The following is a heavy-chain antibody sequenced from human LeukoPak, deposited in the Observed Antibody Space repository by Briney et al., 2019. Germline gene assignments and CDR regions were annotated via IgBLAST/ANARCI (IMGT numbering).Heavy chain of an antibody. D-gene: IGHD3-3*01. V-gene: IGHV4-38-2*01. Sequence: SETLSLNCAVSGDSMRSASYWGWVRPPPGQGLEWIGTIYHAGCTYSNPSLRSRLTLSIDTSKNQFSLKLRSVTAADTAVYFCPRVSVLGFWSGYSDSWAQGTLVTVSS. CDR3: PRVSVLGFWSGYSDS. CDR2: IYHAGCT. CDR1: GDSMRSASY. J-gene: IGHJ5*01.